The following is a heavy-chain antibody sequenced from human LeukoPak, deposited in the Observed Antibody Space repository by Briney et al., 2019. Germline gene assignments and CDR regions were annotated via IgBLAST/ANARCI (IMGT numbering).Heavy chain of an antibody. Sequence: PSETLSLTCAVSGYSISSGYYWGWIRQPPGKGLEWTGSIYHSGSTYYNPSLKSRVSISVDTSKNQFSLKLSSVTAADTAVYYCARRADYYGSGIFAFDIWGQGTMVTVSS. V-gene: IGHV4-38-2*01. CDR1: GYSISSGYY. CDR3: ARRADYYGSGIFAFDI. CDR2: IYHSGST. J-gene: IGHJ3*02. D-gene: IGHD3-10*01.